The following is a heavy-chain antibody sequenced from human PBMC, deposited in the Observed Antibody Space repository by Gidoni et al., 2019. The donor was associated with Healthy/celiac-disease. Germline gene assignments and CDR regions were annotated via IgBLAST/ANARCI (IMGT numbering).Heavy chain of an antibody. Sequence: QVQLQESGPGLVKPSATLSLTCTGSGGSVSSGRYYWSWIRLPPGKGLEWMGYIYYSGSTKYNPSLKSRVTISVDTSKNQFSLKLSSVTAADTAGYYCAREGRKWENWGQGTLVTVSS. J-gene: IGHJ4*02. D-gene: IGHD1-26*01. CDR1: GGSVSSGRYY. CDR3: AREGRKWEN. V-gene: IGHV4-61*01. CDR2: IYYSGST.